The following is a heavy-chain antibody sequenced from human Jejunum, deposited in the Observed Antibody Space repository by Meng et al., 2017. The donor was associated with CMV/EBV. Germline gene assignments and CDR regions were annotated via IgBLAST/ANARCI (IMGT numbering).Heavy chain of an antibody. J-gene: IGHJ4*02. D-gene: IGHD1-26*01. CDR3: AKDGGSYLDYYFDY. Sequence: SEYTCTYYYMQWVRQATGQGLEWMGWINPNTGDTNYAQKLQGRVTMTRDMSINTVYMELTRLRSDDTAVYYCAKDGGSYLDYYFDYWGQGTLVTVSS. V-gene: IGHV1-2*02. CDR1: EYTCTYYY. CDR2: INPNTGDT.